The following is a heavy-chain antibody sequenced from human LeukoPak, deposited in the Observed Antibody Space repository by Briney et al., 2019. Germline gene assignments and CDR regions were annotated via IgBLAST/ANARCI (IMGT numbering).Heavy chain of an antibody. CDR1: GFTFSNYW. CDR2: INRDGSST. J-gene: IGHJ3*01. V-gene: IGHV3-74*01. CDR3: ARVPYVFDL. Sequence: PGGPLRLSCAASGFTFSNYWMHWVRQSPRKGLGLASRINRDGSSTDYLDSVKGRFTISRDNARNTLYLQMTSLRAEDTAVYYCARVPYVFDLWGQGTVVTVSS. D-gene: IGHD2-2*01.